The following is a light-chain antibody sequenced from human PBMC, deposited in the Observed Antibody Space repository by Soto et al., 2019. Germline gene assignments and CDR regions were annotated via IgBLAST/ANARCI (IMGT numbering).Light chain of an antibody. CDR2: DVR. Sequence: QSALTQPASVSGSPGQSITISCTGTTSDVGSYDHVSWYQQHPGKAPKLMIYDVRKRPSGVSNRFSGSKSVNTASLTISGLQAEDEADYYCSSYTTISTYVFGTGTKVTVL. CDR1: TSDVGSYDH. J-gene: IGLJ1*01. CDR3: SSYTTISTYV. V-gene: IGLV2-14*01.